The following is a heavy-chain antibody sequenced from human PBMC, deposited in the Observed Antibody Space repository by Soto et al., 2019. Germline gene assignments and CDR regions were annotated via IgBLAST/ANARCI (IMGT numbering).Heavy chain of an antibody. CDR2: IYHSGST. Sequence: SETLSLTCAVSGGSISSGGYSWSWIRQPPGKGLEWIGYIYHSGSTYYNPSLKSRVTISVDRSKNQFSLKLSSVTAADTAVYYCAGGIAARPLGYWGQGTLVTV. V-gene: IGHV4-30-2*01. CDR1: GGSISSGGYS. D-gene: IGHD6-6*01. CDR3: AGGIAARPLGY. J-gene: IGHJ4*02.